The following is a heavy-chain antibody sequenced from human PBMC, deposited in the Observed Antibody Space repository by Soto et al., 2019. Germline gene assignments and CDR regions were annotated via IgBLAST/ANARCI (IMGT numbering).Heavy chain of an antibody. CDR2: INHSGST. Sequence: PSETLSLTCAVYGGSFSGYYWSWIRQPPGKGLERIGEINHSGSTNYNPSNKSRFTITVDTSKNQFSLKLSSVTAADTAEYYCASLAGDIVVVPADIPCYYYYMDVWGKGTTVTVSS. D-gene: IGHD2-2*01. CDR3: ASLAGDIVVVPADIPCYYYYMDV. V-gene: IGHV4-34*01. CDR1: GGSFSGYY. J-gene: IGHJ6*03.